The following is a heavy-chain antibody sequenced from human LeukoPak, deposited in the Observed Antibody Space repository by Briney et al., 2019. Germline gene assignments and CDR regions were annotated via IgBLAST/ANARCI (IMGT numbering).Heavy chain of an antibody. Sequence: ASVKVSCKASGYTFTGYYMHWLRQAPGQGLEWMGWINPNSGGTNYAQKFQGRVTMTRDTSISTAYMELSRLRSDDTAVYYCARDGGGGVDHRGGVVVPAAISYWFDPWGQGTLVTVSS. J-gene: IGHJ5*02. V-gene: IGHV1-2*02. CDR2: INPNSGGT. CDR3: ARDGGGGVDHRGGVVVPAAISYWFDP. CDR1: GYTFTGYY. D-gene: IGHD2-2*01.